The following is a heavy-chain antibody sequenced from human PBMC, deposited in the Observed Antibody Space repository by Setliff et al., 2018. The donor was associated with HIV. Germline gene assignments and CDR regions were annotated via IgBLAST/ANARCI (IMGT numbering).Heavy chain of an antibody. CDR3: ASPSPGGYYFDY. J-gene: IGHJ4*02. D-gene: IGHD3-10*01. CDR2: IIPIFDTT. V-gene: IGHV1-69*06. Sequence: ASVKVSCKASGDTFSNYAFSWVRQAPGQGLEWMGRIIPIFDTTNYAQKFQGRVTITADKSTGTAYMELSSLRSEDTAVYYCASPSPGGYYFDYWGQGTLVTVSS. CDR1: GDTFSNYA.